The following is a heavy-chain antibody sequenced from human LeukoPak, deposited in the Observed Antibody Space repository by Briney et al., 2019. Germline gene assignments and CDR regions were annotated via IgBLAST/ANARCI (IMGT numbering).Heavy chain of an antibody. CDR1: GFTVSRYE. D-gene: IGHD2-2*01. Sequence: GGSLRLSCAAAGFTVSRYEMYWVRQAPGKGLEWISHISSSGNTIYYADSVEGRFTISRDNAKSSLWLQMNSLRAEDTAVYYCARDPRGYCSSTSCYYGMDVWGQGTTVTVSS. CDR2: ISSSGNTI. CDR3: ARDPRGYCSSTSCYYGMDV. V-gene: IGHV3-48*03. J-gene: IGHJ6*02.